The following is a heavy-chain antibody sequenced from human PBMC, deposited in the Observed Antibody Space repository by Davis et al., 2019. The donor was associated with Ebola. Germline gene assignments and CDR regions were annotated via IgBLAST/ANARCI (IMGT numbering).Heavy chain of an antibody. Sequence: ASVTVSCTASGYTFTSYAMNWVRQAPGQGLEWMGRINPNSRGTNYAQKFQDRATMTRDRSTSTVYMELSRLRSDDTAVYYCAKSGLSFGVVKYHYGMDVWGKGTTVTVSS. CDR1: GYTFTSYA. V-gene: IGHV1-2*06. CDR2: INPNSRGT. J-gene: IGHJ6*04. CDR3: AKSGLSFGVVKYHYGMDV. D-gene: IGHD3-3*01.